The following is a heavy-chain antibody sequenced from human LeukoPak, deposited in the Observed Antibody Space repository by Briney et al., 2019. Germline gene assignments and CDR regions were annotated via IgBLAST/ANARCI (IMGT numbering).Heavy chain of an antibody. CDR3: ATRGNYFDY. CDR1: GFTFSSYV. J-gene: IGHJ4*02. CDR2: ISASGGST. Sequence: GGSLRLSCAASGFTFSSYVMSGVRQAPGKGLEWVSSISASGGSTYYADSVKGRFTISRGNSKNTLYLQMYGLRAEGTAVYYCATRGNYFDYWGQRALVTVSS. V-gene: IGHV3-23*01.